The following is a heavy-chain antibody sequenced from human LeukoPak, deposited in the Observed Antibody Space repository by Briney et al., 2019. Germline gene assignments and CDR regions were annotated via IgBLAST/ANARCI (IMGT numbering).Heavy chain of an antibody. CDR2: TYYWSKRNN. CDR1: GGSVSNNNGG. Sequence: SQTLSLTCAISGGSVSNNNGGWNWIRQSPSRGLEWLGRTYYWSKRNNDYAVSVKSRITINADTSKNQFSLHLYSVTPEDTAVYYCSRGWLQQGFDYWGQGTLVTVSS. V-gene: IGHV6-1*01. J-gene: IGHJ4*02. D-gene: IGHD5-24*01. CDR3: SRGWLQQGFDY.